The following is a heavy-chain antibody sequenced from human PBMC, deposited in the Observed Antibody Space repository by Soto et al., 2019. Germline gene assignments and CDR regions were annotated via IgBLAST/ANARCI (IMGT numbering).Heavy chain of an antibody. J-gene: IGHJ5*01. CDR2: TYYRSKWYH. D-gene: IGHD1-26*01. CDR1: GDSVSSDSAA. Sequence: LSQTLSLTCAISGDSVSSDSAAWSWIRQSPSRGLEWLGRTYYRSKWYHDYAASVKSRMTINPDISTNQFSLQLNSVTPEDTAVYYCARSPPVIGANLLDSSGQGSLVTVSS. CDR3: ARSPPVIGANLLDS. V-gene: IGHV6-1*01.